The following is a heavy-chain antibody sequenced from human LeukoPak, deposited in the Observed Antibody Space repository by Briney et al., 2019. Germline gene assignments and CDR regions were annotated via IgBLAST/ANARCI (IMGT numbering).Heavy chain of an antibody. CDR3: ARSSTGYSSGWYGDY. V-gene: IGHV3-66*01. Sequence: GGSLRLSCAASGFTVSSNYMSWVRQAPGKGLGWVSVIYSGGSTYYSDSGKGRFTISRDNSKNTLYLQMNSLRAEDTAVYYCARSSTGYSSGWYGDYWGQGTLVTVSS. CDR2: IYSGGST. J-gene: IGHJ4*02. D-gene: IGHD6-19*01. CDR1: GFTVSSNY.